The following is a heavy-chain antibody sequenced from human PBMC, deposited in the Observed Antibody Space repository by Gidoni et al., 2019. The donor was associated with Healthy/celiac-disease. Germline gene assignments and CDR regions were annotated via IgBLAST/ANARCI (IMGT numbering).Heavy chain of an antibody. D-gene: IGHD4-4*01. J-gene: IGHJ4*02. CDR2: IYYSGST. Sequence: QVQLQESGPGLVKPSQTLSLTCTVSGGSISSGAYYWRWIRQPPGKGLEWIVYIYYSGSTYYNPSLKSRVTISVDTSKNQFSLKLSSVTAADTAVYYCARELTTVESHFDYWGQGTLVTVSS. V-gene: IGHV4-30-4*01. CDR1: GGSISSGAYY. CDR3: ARELTTVESHFDY.